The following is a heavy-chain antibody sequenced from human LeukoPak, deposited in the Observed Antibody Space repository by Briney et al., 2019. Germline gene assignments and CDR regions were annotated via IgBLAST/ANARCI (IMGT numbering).Heavy chain of an antibody. CDR2: INPNSGGT. V-gene: IGHV1-2*04. CDR3: ARRSSSSTGAFDI. Sequence: ASVKVSCKASGYTFTSYDINWVRQAPGQGLEWMGWINPNSGGTNYAQKFQGWVTMTRDTSISTAYMELSRLRSDDTAVYYCARRSSSSTGAFDIWGQGTMVTVSS. J-gene: IGHJ3*02. D-gene: IGHD6-13*01. CDR1: GYTFTSYD.